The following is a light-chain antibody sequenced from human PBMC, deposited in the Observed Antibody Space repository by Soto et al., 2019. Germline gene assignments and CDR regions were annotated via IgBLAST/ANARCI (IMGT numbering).Light chain of an antibody. CDR2: GAS. J-gene: IGKJ4*01. CDR3: QQYNNWPPLT. CDR1: QSVSGN. Sequence: EIVMTQSPATLSVSRGERATLSCRASQSVSGNLAWYQQKPGQAPRLLIYGASTRATGIPARFSGSGSGTEFTLTISSLQSEDSAVYYCQQYNNWPPLTFGGGTKVEIK. V-gene: IGKV3-15*01.